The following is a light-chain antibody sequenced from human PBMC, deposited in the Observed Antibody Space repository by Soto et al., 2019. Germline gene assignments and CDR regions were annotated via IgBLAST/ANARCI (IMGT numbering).Light chain of an antibody. CDR2: EGS. CDR1: SSDVGSYNL. J-gene: IGLJ2*01. Sequence: QSALTQPASVSGSPGQSITMSCTGTSSDVGSYNLVSWYQQHPGKAPKLMIHEGSKRPSGVSNRFSGSKSGNTASLTISGLQAEDEADYYCCSYAGSSTVVFGGGTKLTVL. V-gene: IGLV2-23*01. CDR3: CSYAGSSTVV.